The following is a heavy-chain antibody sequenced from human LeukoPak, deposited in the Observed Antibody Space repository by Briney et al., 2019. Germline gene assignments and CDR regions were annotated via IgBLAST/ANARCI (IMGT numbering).Heavy chain of an antibody. V-gene: IGHV3-30*03. J-gene: IGHJ5*02. CDR2: ISYVGSNK. CDR3: AREAGP. Sequence: PGGSLRLSCAVSGFTFSSYGMHWVRQAPGKGLEWVAIISYVGSNKYYADSVKGRFTVSRDNSKNTLYLQMNSLRSDDTAVYYCAREAGPWGQGTLVTVSS. CDR1: GFTFSSYG.